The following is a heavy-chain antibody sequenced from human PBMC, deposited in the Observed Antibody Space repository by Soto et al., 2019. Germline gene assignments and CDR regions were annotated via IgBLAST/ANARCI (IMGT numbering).Heavy chain of an antibody. D-gene: IGHD6-13*01. CDR3: AHACIAAAGSGYFDY. V-gene: IGHV2-5*01. CDR2: IYWNDDK. J-gene: IGHJ4*02. CDR1: GFPLSTSEVG. Sequence: SGPTRVNPTQTLTLTCTFAGFPLSTSEVGVGWIRQPPGKALEWLALIYWNDDKRYSPSLKSRLTITKDTSKNQVVLTMTNMDPVDTATYYCAHACIAAAGSGYFDYWGQGTLVTVS.